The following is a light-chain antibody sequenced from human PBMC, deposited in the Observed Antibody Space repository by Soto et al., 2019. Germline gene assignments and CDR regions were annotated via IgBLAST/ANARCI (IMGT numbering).Light chain of an antibody. CDR3: QQRSNWPPLT. CDR2: DAS. CDR1: QTVSSY. V-gene: IGKV3-11*01. Sequence: EIVLTQSPATLSLCPGERASLSCRASQTVSSYLAWYQQKPGQAPRLLMYDASNRATGIPARFSGSGSGTDFTLTISSLEPEDFAVYYCQQRSNWPPLTFGGGTKVEIK. J-gene: IGKJ4*01.